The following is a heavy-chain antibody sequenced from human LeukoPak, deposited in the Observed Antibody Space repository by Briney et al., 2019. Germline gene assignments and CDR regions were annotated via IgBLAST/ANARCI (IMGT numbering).Heavy chain of an antibody. CDR1: GRSFSGYY. D-gene: IGHD2-15*01. Sequence: KPSETLSLTCAVYGRSFSGYYWSWIRQPPGKGLEWIGEINHSGSTNYNPSLKSRVTISVDTSKNQFSLKLSSVTAADTAVYYCARPPAYCSGGSCYPYYFDYWGQGTLVTVSS. CDR2: INHSGST. CDR3: ARPPAYCSGGSCYPYYFDY. V-gene: IGHV4-34*01. J-gene: IGHJ4*02.